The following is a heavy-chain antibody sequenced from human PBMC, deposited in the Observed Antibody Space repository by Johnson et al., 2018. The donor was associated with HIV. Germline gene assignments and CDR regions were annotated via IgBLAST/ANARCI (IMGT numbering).Heavy chain of an antibody. CDR1: GFSVSRNH. CDR3: ATLPGDIVVVPAAQPYDAFDI. D-gene: IGHD2-2*01. Sequence: QVQLVESGGGLVQPGGSLRLSCGASGFSVSRNHMNWVRQVPGKGLEWVAFIRYDSSNKYYADSVKGRFTISRDNSKNTLYLEMNTLRAEDTAVYYCATLPGDIVVVPAAQPYDAFDIWGQGTMVTVS. V-gene: IGHV3-30*02. CDR2: IRYDSSNK. J-gene: IGHJ3*02.